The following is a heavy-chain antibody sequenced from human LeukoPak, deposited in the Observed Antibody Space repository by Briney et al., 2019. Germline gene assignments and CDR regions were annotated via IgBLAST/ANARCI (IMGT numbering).Heavy chain of an antibody. D-gene: IGHD3-3*01. CDR3: AKERPQTYYDFWSGRAYYYYGMDV. V-gene: IGHV3-30*18. CDR1: GFTFSSYG. Sequence: GGSLRLSCAASGFTFSSYGMHWVRQAPGKGLEWVAVISYDGSNKYYADYVKGRFTISRDSSKNTLYLQMNSLRAEDTAVYYCAKERPQTYYDFWSGRAYYYYGMDVWGQGTTVTVSS. J-gene: IGHJ6*02. CDR2: ISYDGSNK.